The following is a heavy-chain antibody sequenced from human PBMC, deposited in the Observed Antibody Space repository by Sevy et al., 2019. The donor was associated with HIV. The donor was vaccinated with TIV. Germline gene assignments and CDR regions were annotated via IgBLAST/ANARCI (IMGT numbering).Heavy chain of an antibody. Sequence: GGSLRLSCAASGFTFDDYAMHWVRQAPGKGLEWVSGISWNSGSIGYADSVKGRFTISRDNAKNSLYLQMNSLRAEDTALYYCAKALGRLEIATIGDAFDIWGQRTMVTVSS. D-gene: IGHD1-1*01. J-gene: IGHJ3*02. CDR1: GFTFDDYA. CDR3: AKALGRLEIATIGDAFDI. CDR2: ISWNSGSI. V-gene: IGHV3-9*01.